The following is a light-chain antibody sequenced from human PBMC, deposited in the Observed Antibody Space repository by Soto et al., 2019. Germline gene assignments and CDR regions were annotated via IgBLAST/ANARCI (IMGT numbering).Light chain of an antibody. V-gene: IGKV3D-20*02. J-gene: IGKJ5*01. CDR1: QSVSSSH. CDR2: DAS. CDR3: QQRSNWPPTIT. Sequence: EIVLTQSPGTLSLSPGERATHSCRASQSVSSSHLAWYQQKPGQAPRLLIYDASNRATGIPARFSGSGSGTDFTLTISSLEPEDFAVYYCQQRSNWPPTITFGQGTRLEIK.